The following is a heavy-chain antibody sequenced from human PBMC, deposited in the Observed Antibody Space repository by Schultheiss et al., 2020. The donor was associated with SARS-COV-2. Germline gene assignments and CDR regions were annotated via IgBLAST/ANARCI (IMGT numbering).Heavy chain of an antibody. V-gene: IGHV4-59*01. CDR3: ARVARLRDWYFDL. J-gene: IGHJ2*01. CDR2: IYYSGST. CDR1: GGSISSYY. D-gene: IGHD3-16*01. Sequence: SETLSLTCTVSGGSISSYYWSWIRQPPGKGLEWIGYIYYSGSTNYNPSLKSRVTISVDTSKNQFSLKLSSVTAADTAVYYCARVARLRDWYFDLWGRGTLVTVSS.